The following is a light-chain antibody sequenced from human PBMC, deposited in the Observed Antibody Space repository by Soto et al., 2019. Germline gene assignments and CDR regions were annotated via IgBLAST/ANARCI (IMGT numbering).Light chain of an antibody. CDR2: DAS. Sequence: EVVLTQSPATLSLSPGERATLFCRANESVNDYLAWYQQRPGQAPRLLIFDASNRAPGIPARFSASGSRRDVTPTISSLEPEDFAVYYCQQRFTWPPFTFGPGTKVDF. CDR1: ESVNDY. CDR3: QQRFTWPPFT. V-gene: IGKV3-11*02. J-gene: IGKJ3*01.